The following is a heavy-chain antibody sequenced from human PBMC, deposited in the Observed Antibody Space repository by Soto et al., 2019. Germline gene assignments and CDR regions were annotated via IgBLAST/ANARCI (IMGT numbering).Heavy chain of an antibody. V-gene: IGHV4-30-4*01. CDR1: GGSISSGDYY. CDR3: AREPYYYGSGSYPG. J-gene: IGHJ4*02. D-gene: IGHD3-10*01. CDR2: IYYSGST. Sequence: PSETLSLTCTVSGGSISSGDYYWSWIRHPPGKGLEWIGYIYYSGSTYYNPSLKSRVTISVDTSKNQFSLKLSSVTAADTAVYYCAREPYYYGSGSYPGWGQGTLVTVSS.